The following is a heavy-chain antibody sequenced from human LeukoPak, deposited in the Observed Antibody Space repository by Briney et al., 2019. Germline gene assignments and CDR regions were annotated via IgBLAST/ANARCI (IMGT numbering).Heavy chain of an antibody. D-gene: IGHD2-2*01. CDR3: AKYGVDCSSTSCYPLYYMDV. J-gene: IGHJ6*03. CDR1: GFTFDSFA. Sequence: GGSLSLSCAASGFTFDSFAMTWVGQAPGRGLEWVSSIRGGGGITNYADSVKGRFTISRDNSKYTLFLQMNSLRAEDTAVYYCAKYGVDCSSTSCYPLYYMDVWGKGTTVTVSS. CDR2: IRGGGGIT. V-gene: IGHV3-23*01.